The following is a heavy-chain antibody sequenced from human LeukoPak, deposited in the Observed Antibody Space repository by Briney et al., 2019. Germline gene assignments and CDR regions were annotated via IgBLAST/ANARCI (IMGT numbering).Heavy chain of an antibody. V-gene: IGHV7-4-1*01. D-gene: IGHD6-19*01. J-gene: IGHJ4*02. Sequence: ASVKVSCKTSGYTFKDYVINWVRQAPGQALQWMGWINTNTGDPTYAPDFKGRFFFSLDSSLTTTYLQISSLKADDTAVFYCVRARRGTVAGLDFWGQGTPVTVSS. CDR3: VRARRGTVAGLDF. CDR1: GYTFKDYV. CDR2: INTNTGDP.